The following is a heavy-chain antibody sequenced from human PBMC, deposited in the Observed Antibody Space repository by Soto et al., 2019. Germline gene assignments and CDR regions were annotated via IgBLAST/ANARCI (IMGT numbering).Heavy chain of an antibody. D-gene: IGHD3-16*02. CDR1: GFTFSSYA. V-gene: IGHV3-23*01. CDR2: ISGSGGST. J-gene: IGHJ6*02. CDR3: AKQPYYNYYGWGSYRYTDYYYYYGMDV. Sequence: PGGSLRLSCAASGFTFSSYAMSWVRQAPGKGLEWVSAISGSGGSTYYADSVKGRFTISRDNSKNTLYLQMNSLRAEDTAVYYCAKQPYYNYYGWGSYRYTDYYYYYGMDVWGQGTTVTVSS.